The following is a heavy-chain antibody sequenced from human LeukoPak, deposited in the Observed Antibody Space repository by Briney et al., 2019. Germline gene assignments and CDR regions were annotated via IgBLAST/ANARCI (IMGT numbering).Heavy chain of an antibody. CDR2: FDPEDGET. CDR3: ATGYGPMVQGVIIYY. D-gene: IGHD3-10*01. V-gene: IGHV1-24*01. Sequence: ASVTVSFKVSGYTLTELSMHWVRQAPGKGVEWMGGFDPEDGETIYAQKFQGRVTMTEDTSTDTAYMELSSLRSEDTAVYYCATGYGPMVQGVIIYYWGQGTLVTISS. J-gene: IGHJ4*02. CDR1: GYTLTELS.